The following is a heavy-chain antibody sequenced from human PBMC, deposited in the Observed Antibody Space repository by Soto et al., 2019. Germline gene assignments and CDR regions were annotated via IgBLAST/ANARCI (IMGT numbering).Heavy chain of an antibody. Sequence: GGSLRLSCAASGFTFSSYAMSWVRQAPGKGLEWVSVISGGGSNTYYADSVKGRFTISRDNSKNTLYLQMNSLRAEDTAVYYCAKVNFYYYDSSGPQDYWGQGTLVTSPQ. CDR1: GFTFSSYA. CDR2: ISGGGSNT. J-gene: IGHJ4*02. CDR3: AKVNFYYYDSSGPQDY. D-gene: IGHD3-22*01. V-gene: IGHV3-23*01.